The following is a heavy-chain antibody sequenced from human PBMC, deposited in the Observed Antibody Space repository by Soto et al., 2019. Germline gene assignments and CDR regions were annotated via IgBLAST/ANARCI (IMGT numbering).Heavy chain of an antibody. D-gene: IGHD1-26*01. CDR1: GFTFSDTL. V-gene: IGHV1-3*01. CDR3: ARDIVSVGQRANDAFDV. CDR2: INAANGNS. Sequence: QVQLVQSGAELKKPGAAVNISCQASGFTFSDTLINWVPQGPGQRLEWMGWINAANGNSRYSESFQGRVTISSLSSASTAYVALSDLTSEDTAVYYCARDIVSVGQRANDAFDVWGQWTMITVSS. J-gene: IGHJ3*01.